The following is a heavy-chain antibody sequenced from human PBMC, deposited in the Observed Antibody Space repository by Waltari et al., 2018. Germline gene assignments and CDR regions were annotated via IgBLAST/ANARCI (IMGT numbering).Heavy chain of an antibody. J-gene: IGHJ4*02. CDR1: GFSLSPSGAG. Sequence: QITLKESGPTLVKPTQTLTLTCTFSGFSLSPSGAGVGWIRQPPGKAREWLALIYWNDDKRYSPSLKSRLTITKDTSKNQVVLTMTNMDPVDTATYYCAHSPCKYYDFWSGYYCRTLFDYWGQGTLVTVSS. CDR3: AHSPCKYYDFWSGYYCRTLFDY. D-gene: IGHD3-3*01. CDR2: IYWNDDK. V-gene: IGHV2-5*01.